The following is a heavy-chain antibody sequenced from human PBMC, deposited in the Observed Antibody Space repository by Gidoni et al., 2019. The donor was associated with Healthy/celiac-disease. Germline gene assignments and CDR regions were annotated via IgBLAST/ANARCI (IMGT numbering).Heavy chain of an antibody. J-gene: IGHJ6*03. CDR1: GGSFSGYY. CDR3: ARGARGIAAAGRSYYYYYMDV. Sequence: QVQLQQWGAGLLKPSETLSLTCAVYGGSFSGYYWSWIRQPPGKGLEWIGEINHSGSTNYNPSLKSRVTISVDTSKNQFSLKLSSVTAADTAVYYCARGARGIAAAGRSYYYYYMDVWGKGTTVTVSS. CDR2: INHSGST. V-gene: IGHV4-34*01. D-gene: IGHD6-13*01.